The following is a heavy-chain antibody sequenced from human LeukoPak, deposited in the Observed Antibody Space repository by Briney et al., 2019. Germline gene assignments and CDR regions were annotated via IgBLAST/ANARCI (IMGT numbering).Heavy chain of an antibody. Sequence: SETLSLTCTVSGGLISSYYWSWSRQPPGKGLEWRGYIYYSGSTNYNPSLKCGVTLSVDTSKTQFSLKLSSVTAADTAVYYCASLGYYDSSGYLFDYWGQGTLVTVSS. V-gene: IGHV4-59*01. CDR3: ASLGYYDSSGYLFDY. CDR1: GGLISSYY. CDR2: IYYSGST. J-gene: IGHJ4*02. D-gene: IGHD3-22*01.